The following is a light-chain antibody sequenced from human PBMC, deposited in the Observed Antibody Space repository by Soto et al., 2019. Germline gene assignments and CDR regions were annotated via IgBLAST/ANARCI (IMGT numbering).Light chain of an antibody. Sequence: DIQMTQSPSTLSASVGDRVIITCRASQSISNCLAWYQQKPGRAPKLLIYEASILEGGVPSRFRGSGFGTEFTLTTGSLQPADMATYYCNQVDSYWPSGQGTKV. CDR1: QSISNC. CDR3: NQVDSYWP. CDR2: EAS. V-gene: IGKV1-5*03. J-gene: IGKJ1*01.